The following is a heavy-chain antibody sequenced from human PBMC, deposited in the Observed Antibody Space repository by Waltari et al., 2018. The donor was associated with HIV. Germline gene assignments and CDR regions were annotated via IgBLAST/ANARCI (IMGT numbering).Heavy chain of an antibody. J-gene: IGHJ5*02. CDR1: GGSISSYY. Sequence: QVQLQESGPGLVKPSETLSLTCTVSGGSISSYYWSWIRQPPGKGLEWIGYIYYSGSTNYNPSLKSRVTISVDTSKNQFSLKLSSVTAADTAVYYCARTLYGPTEQWLRRWFDPWGQGTLVTVSS. V-gene: IGHV4-59*01. CDR2: IYYSGST. D-gene: IGHD6-19*01. CDR3: ARTLYGPTEQWLRRWFDP.